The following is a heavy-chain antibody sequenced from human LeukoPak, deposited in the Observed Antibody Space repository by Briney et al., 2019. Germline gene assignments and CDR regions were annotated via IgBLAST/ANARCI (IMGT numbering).Heavy chain of an antibody. V-gene: IGHV3-23*01. CDR2: ISGSGGSI. J-gene: IGHJ5*01. D-gene: IGHD4-17*01. CDR1: GFTFSSYA. Sequence: GGSLRLSCAASGFTFSSYAMSWVRQAPGKGLEWVSGISGSGGSIYYADSVKGRFTISRDNSKNTLYLQMNSLRAEDTAVYYCAKGGYSDPFDSGCEGPLVTVSS. CDR3: AKGGYSDPFDS.